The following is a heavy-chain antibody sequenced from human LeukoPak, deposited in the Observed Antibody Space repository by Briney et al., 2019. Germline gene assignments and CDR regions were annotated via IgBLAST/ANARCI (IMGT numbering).Heavy chain of an antibody. V-gene: IGHV4-59*08. J-gene: IGHJ4*02. D-gene: IGHD6-13*01. CDR1: GGSISSYY. Sequence: SETLSLTCTVSGGSISSYYWSWIRQSPGKGLEWIGYIYYGGNTNYNPSLKSRVTISVDTSKNQFSLKLSSVSAADTAVYSCARHVGIAAFDYWGQGTLVTVSS. CDR3: ARHVGIAAFDY. CDR2: IYYGGNT.